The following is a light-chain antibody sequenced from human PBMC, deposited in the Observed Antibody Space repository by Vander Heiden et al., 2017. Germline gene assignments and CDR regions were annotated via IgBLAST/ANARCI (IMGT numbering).Light chain of an antibody. Sequence: QSALTQPASVSGSPGQSITISCPGTSSYVGGYNYVSWYQQHPGKAPKLMINDVSNRPSGVSNRFSGSKSGNTASLTISGLQAEDEADYYCSSYTTSATYVFGTGTKVTVL. CDR1: SSYVGGYNY. J-gene: IGLJ1*01. CDR2: DVS. CDR3: SSYTTSATYV. V-gene: IGLV2-14*03.